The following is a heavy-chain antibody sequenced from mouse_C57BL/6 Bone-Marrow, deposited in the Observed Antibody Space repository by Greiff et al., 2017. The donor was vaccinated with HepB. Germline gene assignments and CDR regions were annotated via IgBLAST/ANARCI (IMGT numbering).Heavy chain of an antibody. CDR2: ISDGGSYT. D-gene: IGHD1-1*01. V-gene: IGHV5-4*01. J-gene: IGHJ2*01. CDR1: GFTFSSYA. Sequence: EVHLVESGGGLVKPGGSLKLSCAASGFTFSSYAMSWVRQTPEKRLEWVATISDGGSYTYYPDNVKGRFTISRDNAKNNRYLQMSHLKSEDTAMYYCARGPNYYGSPLDYWGQGTTLTVSS. CDR3: ARGPNYYGSPLDY.